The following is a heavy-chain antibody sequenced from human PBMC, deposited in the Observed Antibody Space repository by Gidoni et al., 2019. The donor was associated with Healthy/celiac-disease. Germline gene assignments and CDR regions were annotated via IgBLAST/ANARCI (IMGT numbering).Heavy chain of an antibody. CDR1: GFTFSDYY. J-gene: IGHJ5*02. D-gene: IGHD2-2*01. V-gene: IGHV3-11*05. Sequence: QVQLVESGGGLVKPGGSLRLSCAASGFTFSDYYMSWIRQAPGKGLEWVSYISSSSSYTNYADSVKGRFTISRDNAKNSLYLQMNSLRAEDTAVYYCAREVVPAATVGDWFDPWGQGTLVTVSS. CDR3: AREVVPAATVGDWFDP. CDR2: ISSSSSYT.